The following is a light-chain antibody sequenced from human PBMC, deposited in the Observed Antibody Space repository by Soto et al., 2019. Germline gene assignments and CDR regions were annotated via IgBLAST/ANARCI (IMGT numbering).Light chain of an antibody. V-gene: IGKV3-20*01. Sequence: EIVLTQSPGTLSLSPGERATLSCRASQSVSSSYLAWYQQKPGQAPRLLIVGASSRATGIPDRFSGSGSGTDFTLTISRLEPEDFAVYYCQHYETFGQGTKVEIK. CDR2: GAS. CDR1: QSVSSSY. J-gene: IGKJ1*01. CDR3: QHYET.